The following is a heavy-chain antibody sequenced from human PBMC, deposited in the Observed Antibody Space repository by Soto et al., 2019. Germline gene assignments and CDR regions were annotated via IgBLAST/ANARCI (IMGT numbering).Heavy chain of an antibody. D-gene: IGHD3-16*01. J-gene: IGHJ5*02. CDR3: ARAGHVRLGELPTPSNWFDP. V-gene: IGHV1-69*13. Sequence: ASVKVSCKASGGTFSSYAISWVRQAPGQGLEWMGGIIPIFGTANYAQKFQGRVTITADESTSTAYMELSSLRSEDTAVYYCARAGHVRLGELPTPSNWFDPWGQGTLVTVSS. CDR1: GGTFSSYA. CDR2: IIPIFGTA.